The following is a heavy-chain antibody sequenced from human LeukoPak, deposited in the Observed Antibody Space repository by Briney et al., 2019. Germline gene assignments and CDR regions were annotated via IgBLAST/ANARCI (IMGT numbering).Heavy chain of an antibody. J-gene: IGHJ4*02. V-gene: IGHV1-69*06. D-gene: IGHD3-22*01. CDR1: GGTFSSYA. CDR2: IIPIFGTA. Sequence: SVKVSCKASGGTFSSYAISWVRQAPGQGLEWMGGIIPIFGTANYAQKFQGRVTITADKSTSTAYMELSSLRSEDTAVYYCARSYYYDSSGGFDYWGQGTLVTVSS. CDR3: ARSYYYDSSGGFDY.